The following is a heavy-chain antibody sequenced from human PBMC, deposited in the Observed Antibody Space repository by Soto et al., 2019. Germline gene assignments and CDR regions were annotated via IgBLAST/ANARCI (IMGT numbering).Heavy chain of an antibody. CDR3: ARVSSSLYYYGMAV. CDR1: GGSISSSNW. V-gene: IGHV4-4*02. D-gene: IGHD6-13*01. CDR2: IYHSWST. Sequence: QVQLQESGPGLVKPSGTLSLTCAVSGGSISSSNWWSWVRQPPGKGLEWIGEIYHSWSTNYNPSLKRRVTTSVVKSKTQFSLKLSSVTAADTAVYYWARVSSSLYYYGMAVWGQGTTVTVSS. J-gene: IGHJ6*02.